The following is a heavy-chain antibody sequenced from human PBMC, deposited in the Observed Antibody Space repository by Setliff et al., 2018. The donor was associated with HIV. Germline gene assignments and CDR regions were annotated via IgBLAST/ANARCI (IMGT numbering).Heavy chain of an antibody. D-gene: IGHD6-13*01. V-gene: IGHV3-30*02. J-gene: IGHJ4*02. CDR1: GFTFSSFG. Sequence: GVSLRLSCAASGFTFSSFGMHWVRQAPGKGLEWVTFIRYDGSDKYYADSVKGRFTISRDNSKNTLYLQMNSLRTEDTAVYYCARGGSNSWSPFDYWGQGTLVTVS. CDR2: IRYDGSDK. CDR3: ARGGSNSWSPFDY.